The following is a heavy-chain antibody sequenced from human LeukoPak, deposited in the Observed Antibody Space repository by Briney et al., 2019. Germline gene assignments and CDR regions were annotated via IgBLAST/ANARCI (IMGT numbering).Heavy chain of an antibody. Sequence: KRSGPTLVNPTQTLTLTCTFSGFSLSSTGVGVGWARQPPGKALEWLALIYWDDEKQYSPSLRTRLTITKDASKNQVVLTMTNLDPVDTATYYCVRRTNFVRGWESLSWFWGQGILVTVSS. V-gene: IGHV2-5*02. CDR1: GFSLSSTGVG. J-gene: IGHJ4*02. CDR3: VRRTNFVRGWESLSWF. D-gene: IGHD3-16*01. CDR2: IYWDDEK.